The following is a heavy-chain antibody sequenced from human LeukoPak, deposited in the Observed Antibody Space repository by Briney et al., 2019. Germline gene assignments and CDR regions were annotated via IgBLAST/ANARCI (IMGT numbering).Heavy chain of an antibody. D-gene: IGHD3-10*01. Sequence: ASVKVSCEASGYTFSAFHIHWVRLAPGQGPEWMGWVNPNSGDTNYAQRFRGRVTMTRGTSINTAYMELSSLRFDDTAVYYCARSNYYGSQSEYWGQGTLVAVSS. CDR1: GYTFSAFH. CDR3: ARSNYYGSQSEY. V-gene: IGHV1-2*02. CDR2: VNPNSGDT. J-gene: IGHJ4*02.